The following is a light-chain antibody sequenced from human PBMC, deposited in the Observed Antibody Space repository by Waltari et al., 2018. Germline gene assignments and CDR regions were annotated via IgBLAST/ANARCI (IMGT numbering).Light chain of an antibody. CDR2: GAS. V-gene: IGKV1-33*01. CDR3: QQCDDVPFT. CDR1: QDINNC. Sequence: IQMTQSPSSLSASVGDRVTITCQATQDINNCLNWYHQKPGKAPKLLIYGASILEAGVPLRLSGSGSGTHFSFTISSLQTDDIGTYFCQQCDDVPFTFGPGTKVEMK. J-gene: IGKJ3*01.